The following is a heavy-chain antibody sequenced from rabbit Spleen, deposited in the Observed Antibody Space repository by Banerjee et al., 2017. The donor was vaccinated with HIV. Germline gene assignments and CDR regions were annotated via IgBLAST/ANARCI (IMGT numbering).Heavy chain of an antibody. CDR2: IYAGSSGST. D-gene: IGHD4-2*01. CDR1: GFSFSSYYY. Sequence: QEQLVESGGGLVQPEGSLTLTCTASGFSFSSYYYMCWVRQAPGKGLEWIACIYAGSSGSTYYASWAKGRFTISKTSSTTVTLQMTSLTAADTATYFCARGYITYGGGINLWGQGTLVTVS. J-gene: IGHJ4*01. CDR3: ARGYITYGGGINL. V-gene: IGHV1S45*01.